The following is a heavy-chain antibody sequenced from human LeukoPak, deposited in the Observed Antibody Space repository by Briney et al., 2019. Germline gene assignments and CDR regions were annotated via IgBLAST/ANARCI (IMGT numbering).Heavy chain of an antibody. Sequence: GGSLRLSCAASGFTFSSYAMSWVRQAPGKGLEWVSAISGSGGSTYYADSVKGRFTISRDNSKNTLYLQMNSLRAEDTAVYYCAKCWVLHYYYCGMDVWGQGTTVTVSS. CDR1: GFTFSSYA. D-gene: IGHD2/OR15-2a*01. CDR2: ISGSGGST. J-gene: IGHJ6*02. CDR3: AKCWVLHYYYCGMDV. V-gene: IGHV3-23*01.